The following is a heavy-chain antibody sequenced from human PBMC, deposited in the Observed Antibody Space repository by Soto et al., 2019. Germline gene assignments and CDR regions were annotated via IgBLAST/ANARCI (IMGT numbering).Heavy chain of an antibody. CDR1: GGSIRCGTYY. J-gene: IGHJ5*02. V-gene: IGHV4-31*03. Sequence: PSETLSLTCSVSGGSIRCGTYYWSWIRQPPGKGLEWIGYIYNSGVTYYNPSLKSRVTISLDMSKNQFSLNVNSVTAADTAVYFCARSVYHDFWSGNNWFDPWGQGAQVTVSS. CDR2: IYNSGVT. CDR3: ARSVYHDFWSGNNWFDP. D-gene: IGHD3-3*01.